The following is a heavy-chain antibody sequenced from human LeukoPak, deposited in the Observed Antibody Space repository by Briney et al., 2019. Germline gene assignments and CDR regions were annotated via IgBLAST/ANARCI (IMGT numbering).Heavy chain of an antibody. CDR3: AGEPGYCSGDSCYGGWFDP. CDR2: INHSGST. CDR1: GGSFSGHY. Sequence: SETLSLTCAVYGGSFSGHYWSWIRHPPGKGLEWIGEINHSGSTDYNPSLKSRVTISVDTSRNQLSLKLSSVTAADTAVYYCAGEPGYCSGDSCYGGWFDPWGQGTLVTVSS. J-gene: IGHJ5*02. V-gene: IGHV4-34*01. D-gene: IGHD2-15*01.